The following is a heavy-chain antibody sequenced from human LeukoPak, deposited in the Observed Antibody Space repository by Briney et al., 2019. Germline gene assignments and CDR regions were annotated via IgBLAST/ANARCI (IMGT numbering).Heavy chain of an antibody. J-gene: IGHJ5*02. CDR3: ARDGDIAAADPPTNWFDP. D-gene: IGHD6-13*01. CDR1: GFTFSSYG. V-gene: IGHV3-30*02. CDR2: IRYDGSNK. Sequence: GGSLRLSCAASGFTFSSYGMHWVRQAPGKGLEWVAFIRYDGSNKYYADSVKGRFTISRDNSKNTLYLQMNSLRAEDTAVYYCARDGDIAAADPPTNWFDPWGQGTLVTVSS.